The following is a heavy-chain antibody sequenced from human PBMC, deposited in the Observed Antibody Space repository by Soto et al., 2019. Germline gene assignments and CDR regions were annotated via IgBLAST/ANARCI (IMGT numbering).Heavy chain of an antibody. D-gene: IGHD4-17*01. J-gene: IGHJ6*02. Sequence: QVQLVQSGAEVKKPGSSVKVSCKASGGTLSNYGISWVRQAPGQGLEWLGGLIPVFGTANYAQKFQGRVTITADESTTTVYMDVSSLRSDDTAVYYCARGDATKIVVTTYYGMDVWGQGTTVTVSS. CDR3: ARGDATKIVVTTYYGMDV. V-gene: IGHV1-69*12. CDR1: GGTLSNYG. CDR2: LIPVFGTA.